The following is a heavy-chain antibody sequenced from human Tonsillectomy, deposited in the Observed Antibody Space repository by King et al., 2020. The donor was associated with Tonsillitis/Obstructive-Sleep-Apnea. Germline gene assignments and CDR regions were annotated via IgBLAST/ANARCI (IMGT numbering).Heavy chain of an antibody. Sequence: VQLVESATEVKKPGASVKVSCKASGYTFTDYYMHWVRQAPGQGREWMGRINPNSGVTNYAKKFQDRVTMTRDTSISTAYLEVSSLRSDDTAVDFCARESGRFLEWLSLDYWGQGTLVTVSS. J-gene: IGHJ4*02. CDR2: INPNSGVT. V-gene: IGHV1-2*06. CDR1: GYTFTDYY. CDR3: ARESGRFLEWLSLDY. D-gene: IGHD3-3*01.